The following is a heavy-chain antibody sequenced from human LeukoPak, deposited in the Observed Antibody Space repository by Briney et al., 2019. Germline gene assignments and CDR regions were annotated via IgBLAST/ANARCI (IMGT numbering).Heavy chain of an antibody. D-gene: IGHD6-19*01. CDR1: EYTFTSYY. Sequence: GESLKISCKGSEYTFTSYYIGWVRQMPGKGLEWMGIIYPGDSDSDTRYSPSFQGQVTISADTSISTAYLQWSSLKASDTAMYYCARRGGFSGWYHFDPWGQGTLVTVSS. CDR3: ARRGGFSGWYHFDP. V-gene: IGHV5-51*01. CDR2: IYPGDSDSDT. J-gene: IGHJ5*02.